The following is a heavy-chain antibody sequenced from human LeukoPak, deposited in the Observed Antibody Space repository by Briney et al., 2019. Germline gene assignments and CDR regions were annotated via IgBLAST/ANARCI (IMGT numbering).Heavy chain of an antibody. D-gene: IGHD6-19*01. CDR2: IRGSNGDT. J-gene: IGHJ4*02. CDR3: ARAPTTYNNAWGGY. V-gene: IGHV1-18*01. CDR1: GYTFTSYG. Sequence: ASVTVSCKASGYTFTSYGITWVRQAPGQGLAWMGWIRGSNGDTNYAQKLHGRVTMTTDTSTSTAYMELRGLRSDDTAVYYCARAPTTYNNAWGGYWGQGTLVAVSS.